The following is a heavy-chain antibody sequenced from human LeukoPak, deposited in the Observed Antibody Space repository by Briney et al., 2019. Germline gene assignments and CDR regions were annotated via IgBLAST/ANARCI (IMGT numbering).Heavy chain of an antibody. J-gene: IGHJ4*02. D-gene: IGHD5-12*01. CDR2: ISSSSSYI. CDR1: GFTFSSYS. Sequence: PGGSLRLSCAASGFTFSSYSVNWVRQAPGKGLEWVSSISSSSSYIYYADSVKGRFTISRDNAKNSLYLQRDSLRSEDTAVYYCAKSATPWLPPFPYWGQGTLVTVSS. CDR3: AKSATPWLPPFPY. V-gene: IGHV3-21*04.